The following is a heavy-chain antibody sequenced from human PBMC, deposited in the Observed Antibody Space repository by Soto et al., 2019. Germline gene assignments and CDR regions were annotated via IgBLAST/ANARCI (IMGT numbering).Heavy chain of an antibody. CDR1: SGSISSSSYY. CDR2: IYYSGST. Sequence: PSETLSLTCTVSSGSISSSSYYWGWIRQPPGKGLEWIGSIYYSGSTYYNPSLKSRVTISVETSKNQISLKLSSVTAADTAVYYCAERMVVWGQGTTVTVSS. V-gene: IGHV4-39*01. CDR3: AERMVV. J-gene: IGHJ6*02.